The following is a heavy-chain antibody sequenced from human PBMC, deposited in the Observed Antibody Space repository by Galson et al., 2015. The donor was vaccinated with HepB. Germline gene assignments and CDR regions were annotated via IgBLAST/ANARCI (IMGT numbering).Heavy chain of an antibody. CDR1: GGSISSFH. Sequence: ETLSLTCTVSGGSISSFHWSWIRQPPGEGLEWIGYGHYTGSTNYSPSLRSRATISVDTSKNQFSLRLTSVTAADTAIYFCARGYDSVDYWGQGTLVTVSS. D-gene: IGHD3-22*01. J-gene: IGHJ4*02. CDR2: GHYTGST. V-gene: IGHV4-59*01. CDR3: ARGYDSVDY.